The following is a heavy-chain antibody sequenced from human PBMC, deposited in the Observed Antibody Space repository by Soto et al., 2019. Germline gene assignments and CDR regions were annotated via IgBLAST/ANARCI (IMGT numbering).Heavy chain of an antibody. J-gene: IGHJ6*02. CDR1: GFTFSSYW. V-gene: IGHV3-74*01. D-gene: IGHD6-6*01. Sequence: EVQLVESGGGLVQPGGSLRLSCAASGFTFSSYWMHWVRQAPGKGLVWVSRINSDGSSTSYADSVKGRFTISRDNAKNTLYLQMNSLRAEDTAVYYCARDIEEYSSWLNYYYYGMDVWGQGTTVTVSS. CDR3: ARDIEEYSSWLNYYYYGMDV. CDR2: INSDGSST.